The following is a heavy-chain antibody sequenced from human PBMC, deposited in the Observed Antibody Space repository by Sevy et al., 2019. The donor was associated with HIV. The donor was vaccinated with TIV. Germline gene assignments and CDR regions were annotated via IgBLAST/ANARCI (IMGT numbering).Heavy chain of an antibody. V-gene: IGHV3-66*01. CDR2: IDSGGST. CDR1: GLTVSSNY. Sequence: GGSLRLSCAASGLTVSSNYMSWVRQAPGKGLEWVSVIDSGGSTYYGDSVKGRFTISRDNSRNTLYLQMNSLRAEDTAVYYCARDRYYDASGYYYYYYGMVVWGQGTTVTVSS. D-gene: IGHD3-22*01. CDR3: ARDRYYDASGYYYYYYGMVV. J-gene: IGHJ6*02.